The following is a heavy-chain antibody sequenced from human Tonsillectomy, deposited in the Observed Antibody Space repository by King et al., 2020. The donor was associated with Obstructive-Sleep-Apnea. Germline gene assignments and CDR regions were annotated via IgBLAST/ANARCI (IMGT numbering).Heavy chain of an antibody. Sequence: VQLVESGAEVKKPGASVKVSCKASGYTFTSYGISWVRQAPGQGLEWMGWISGYNGNTNYAQKLQGRVTMTTETSTSTAYMEVRSLRSDDTAVYYCAREGSDYGDYPDYWGQGTLVTVSS. D-gene: IGHD4-17*01. V-gene: IGHV1-18*01. CDR1: GYTFTSYG. CDR3: AREGSDYGDYPDY. J-gene: IGHJ4*02. CDR2: ISGYNGNT.